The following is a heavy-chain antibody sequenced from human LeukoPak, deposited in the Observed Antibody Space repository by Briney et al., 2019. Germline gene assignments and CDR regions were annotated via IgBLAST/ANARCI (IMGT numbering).Heavy chain of an antibody. CDR2: INHSGST. J-gene: IGHJ4*02. V-gene: IGHV4-34*01. Sequence: SETLSLTCAVYGGSFSGYHWSWIRQPPGKGLEWIGEINHSGSTNYNPSLKSRVTISVDTSKNQFSLKLSSVTAADTAVYYCARDRYYGSGSYYNPRRGYFDYWGQGTLVTVSS. D-gene: IGHD3-10*01. CDR3: ARDRYYGSGSYYNPRRGYFDY. CDR1: GGSFSGYH.